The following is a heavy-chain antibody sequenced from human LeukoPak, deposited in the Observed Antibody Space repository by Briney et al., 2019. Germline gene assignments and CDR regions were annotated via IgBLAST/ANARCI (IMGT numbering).Heavy chain of an antibody. D-gene: IGHD6-13*01. CDR2: IYTSGST. V-gene: IGHV4-4*07. CDR3: ARDYYSSSWYLDYYYYMDV. Sequence: PSETLSLTCTVSGGSISSYYWSWIRQPAGKGLEWTGRIYTSGSTNYNPSLKSRVTMSVDTSKNQFSLKLSSVTAADTAVYYCARDYYSSSWYLDYYYYMDVWGKGTTVTVSS. J-gene: IGHJ6*03. CDR1: GGSISSYY.